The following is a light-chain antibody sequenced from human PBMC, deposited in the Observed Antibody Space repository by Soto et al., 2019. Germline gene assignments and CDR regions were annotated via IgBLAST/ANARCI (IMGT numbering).Light chain of an antibody. Sequence: DIQMTQSPSTLSASVGDRVTITCRASQSISSWLAWYQQKPGKAPKLLIYKASSLESGVPSRFGGSGSGTEFTLTISSLQPDDFATYYCQQYNSYSLLFTFGPGTKVDIK. CDR3: QQYNSYSLLFT. CDR1: QSISSW. CDR2: KAS. V-gene: IGKV1-5*03. J-gene: IGKJ3*01.